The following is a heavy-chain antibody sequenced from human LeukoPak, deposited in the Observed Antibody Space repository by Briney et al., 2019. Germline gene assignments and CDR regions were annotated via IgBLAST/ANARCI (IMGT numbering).Heavy chain of an antibody. V-gene: IGHV4-59*08. Sequence: SETLSLTCTVSGGSISSYYWSWIRQPPGKGLEWIGYIYYSGSTNYNPSPKSRVTISVDTSKNQFSLKLSSVTAADTAVYYCARQGIAAAGNPNWFDPWGQGTLVTVSS. D-gene: IGHD6-13*01. CDR2: IYYSGST. CDR1: GGSISSYY. J-gene: IGHJ5*02. CDR3: ARQGIAAAGNPNWFDP.